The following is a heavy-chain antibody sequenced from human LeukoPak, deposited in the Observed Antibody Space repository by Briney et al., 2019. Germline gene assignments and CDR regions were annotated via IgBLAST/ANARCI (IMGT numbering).Heavy chain of an antibody. CDR3: ARQRHGSGWYVRGDFDY. V-gene: IGHV4-38-2*02. CDR1: GYYISSGYY. CDR2: IYYSGST. Sequence: SETLSLTCTVSGYYISSGYYWGWIRQPPGKGLEWIGYIYYSGSTNYNPSLKSRVTISVDTSKNHFSLKLSSVTAADTAVYYCARQRHGSGWYVRGDFDYWGQGTLVTVSS. D-gene: IGHD6-19*01. J-gene: IGHJ4*02.